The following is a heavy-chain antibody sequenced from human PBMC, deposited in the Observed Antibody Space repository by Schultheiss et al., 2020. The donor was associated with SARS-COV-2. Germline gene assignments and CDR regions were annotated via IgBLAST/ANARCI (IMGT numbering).Heavy chain of an antibody. CDR2: INHSGST. V-gene: IGHV4-34*01. D-gene: IGHD3-10*01. Sequence: SETLSLTCAVYGGSFSGYYWSWIRQPPGKGLEWIGEINHSGSTNYNPSLNSRVTISVDTSKNQFSLKLSSVTAADTAVYYCARVPLVRGVIIRESNYYYYMDVWGKGTTVTVSS. CDR1: GGSFSGYY. J-gene: IGHJ6*03. CDR3: ARVPLVRGVIIRESNYYYYMDV.